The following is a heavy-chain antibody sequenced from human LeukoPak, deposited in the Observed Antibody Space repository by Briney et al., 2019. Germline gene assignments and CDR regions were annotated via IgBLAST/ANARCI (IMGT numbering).Heavy chain of an antibody. J-gene: IGHJ4*02. CDR3: ASTLGYCSSTSCDLPTGY. CDR1: GYTFTSYA. CDR2: INAGNGNT. D-gene: IGHD2-2*01. Sequence: ASVKVSCKASGYTFTSYAMNWVRQAPGQRLEWMGWINAGNGNTKYSQKFQGRVTITRDTSASTAYMELSSLRSEDTAVYYCASTLGYCSSTSCDLPTGYWGQGTLVTVSS. V-gene: IGHV1-3*01.